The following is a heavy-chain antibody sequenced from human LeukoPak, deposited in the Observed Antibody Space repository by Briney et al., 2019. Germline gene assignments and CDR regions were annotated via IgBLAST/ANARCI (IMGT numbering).Heavy chain of an antibody. CDR1: GDSISSGDYY. CDR3: ARVGYSYGYSSNAFDI. V-gene: IGHV4-30-4*01. D-gene: IGHD5-18*01. CDR2: IYYSGST. J-gene: IGHJ3*02. Sequence: QPSETLSLTCTVSGDSISSGDYYWSWIRQPPGKGLEWIGYIYYSGSTYYNPSLKSRPTISIDTSKNQFSLKLSSVTAADTAVYYCARVGYSYGYSSNAFDIWGQGTMVTASS.